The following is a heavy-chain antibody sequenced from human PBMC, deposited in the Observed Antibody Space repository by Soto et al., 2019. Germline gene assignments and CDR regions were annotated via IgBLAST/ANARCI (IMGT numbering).Heavy chain of an antibody. V-gene: IGHV3-23*01. CDR3: AKDFIPSNSIYDPFDI. CDR2: VGGGGSDT. Sequence: EVQLLESGGGLVQPGGSLEVSCRGSGFNFGNYAMSWVRQAPGKGPEWVSSVGGGGSDTDYADSVRGRFTISRDNSRNTLYLHTNSLRAEETAIYFCAKDFIPSNSIYDPFDIWGQGTTVTVSS. D-gene: IGHD2-21*01. J-gene: IGHJ3*02. CDR1: GFNFGNYA.